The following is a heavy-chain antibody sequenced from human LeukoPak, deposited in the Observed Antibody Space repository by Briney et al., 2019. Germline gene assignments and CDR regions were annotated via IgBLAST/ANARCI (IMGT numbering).Heavy chain of an antibody. V-gene: IGHV1-2*02. CDR1: GYTFTSYD. CDR3: ARGPLGSSSSGYYYYMDV. CDR2: INPNSGGT. J-gene: IGHJ6*03. D-gene: IGHD6-6*01. Sequence: ASVKVSCKASGYTFTSYDINWVRQATGQGLEWMGWINPNSGGTNYAQKFQGRVTMTRDTSISTAYMEVSRLRPDDTAVYYCARGPLGSSSSGYYYYMDVWGKGTTVTVSS.